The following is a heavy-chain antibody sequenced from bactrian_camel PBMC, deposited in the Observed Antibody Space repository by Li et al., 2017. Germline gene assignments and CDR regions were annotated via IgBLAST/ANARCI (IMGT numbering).Heavy chain of an antibody. CDR1: GYTNSAHC. J-gene: IGHJ6*01. V-gene: IGHV3S53*01. CDR2: IAGSGST. CDR3: AAEGPSWDSDSCVNSEIGY. Sequence: VQLVESGGGSVQAGGSLRLSCSASGYTNSAHCMGWFRQAPGKEREGVAVIAGSGSTGYADSVKGRFTISQDVPKNLVYLQMNDLKPEDTAVYYCAAEGPSWDSDSCVNSEIGYWGQGTQVTVS.